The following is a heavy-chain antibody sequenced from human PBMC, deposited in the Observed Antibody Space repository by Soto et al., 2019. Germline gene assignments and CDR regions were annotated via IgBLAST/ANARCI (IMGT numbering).Heavy chain of an antibody. V-gene: IGHV3-30*18. D-gene: IGHD2-15*01. Sequence: PGGSLRLSCAASGFTFSSYGMHWVRQAPGKGLEWVAVISYDGSNKYYADSVKGRFTISRDNSKNTLYLQMNSLRAEDTAVYYCAKAVRIVVVGQAAVNWFDPWGQGTLVTVSS. CDR3: AKAVRIVVVGQAAVNWFDP. CDR2: ISYDGSNK. CDR1: GFTFSSYG. J-gene: IGHJ5*02.